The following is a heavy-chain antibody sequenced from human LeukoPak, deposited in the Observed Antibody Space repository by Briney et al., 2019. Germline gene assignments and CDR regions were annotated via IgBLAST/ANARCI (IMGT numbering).Heavy chain of an antibody. CDR1: GFTFSSYP. CDR2: ISYDGSNK. J-gene: IGHJ4*02. Sequence: GGSLRLSCAASGFTFSSYPVHWVRQAPGKGLEWVAVISYDGSNKYYADSVKGRFTIPRDSSKNTLYLQMNSLRAEDTAVYYCARGPPYGSGSYPGFDYWGQGTLVTVSS. D-gene: IGHD3-10*01. CDR3: ARGPPYGSGSYPGFDY. V-gene: IGHV3-30-3*01.